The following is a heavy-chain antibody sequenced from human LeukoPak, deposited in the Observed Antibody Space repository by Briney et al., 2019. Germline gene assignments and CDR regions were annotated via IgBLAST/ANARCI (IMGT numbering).Heavy chain of an antibody. V-gene: IGHV3-9*01. CDR3: AKDSSSSSYYFDY. CDR2: ISWNSGSI. CDR1: GFTFDDYA. D-gene: IGHD6-13*01. Sequence: GGSLRLSCAASGFTFDDYAMHWVRQAPGKGLEWASGISWNSGSIGYADSVKGRFTISRDNAKNSLYLQMNSLRAEDTALYYCAKDSSSSSYYFDYWGQGTLVTVSS. J-gene: IGHJ4*02.